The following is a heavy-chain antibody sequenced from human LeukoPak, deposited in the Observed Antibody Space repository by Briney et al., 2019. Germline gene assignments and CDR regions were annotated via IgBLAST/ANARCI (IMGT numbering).Heavy chain of an antibody. V-gene: IGHV1-69*01. J-gene: IGHJ4*02. CDR3: AREGARGYFDY. CDR2: IIPIFGTA. D-gene: IGHD3-16*01. CDR1: GGTFISYA. Sequence: SVKVSFKASGGTFISYAISWVRQAPGQGLEWMGGIIPIFGTANYAQKFQGRVTITADESTSTAYMELSSLRSEDTAVYYCAREGARGYFDYWGQGTLVTVSS.